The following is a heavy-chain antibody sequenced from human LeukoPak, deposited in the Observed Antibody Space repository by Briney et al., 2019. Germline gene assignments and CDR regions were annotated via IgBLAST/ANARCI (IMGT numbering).Heavy chain of an antibody. J-gene: IGHJ4*02. Sequence: GESLKISCKGSGYSFTSYWVGWVRQMPGKGLEWMGIIYPGDSDTRCSPSFQGQVTISADKSISTAYLQWSSLKASDTAMYYCARRRWIQLRNGVWGSYFDYWGQGTLVTVSS. CDR1: GYSFTSYW. CDR3: ARRRWIQLRNGVWGSYFDY. CDR2: IYPGDSDT. V-gene: IGHV5-51*01. D-gene: IGHD5-18*01.